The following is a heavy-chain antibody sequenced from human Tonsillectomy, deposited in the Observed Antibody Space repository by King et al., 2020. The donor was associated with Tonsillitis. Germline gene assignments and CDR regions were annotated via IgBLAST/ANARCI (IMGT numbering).Heavy chain of an antibody. CDR3: ARDALDY. CDR1: GFTVSTNY. J-gene: IGHJ4*02. Sequence: VQLVESGGGLIQPGGSLRLSCAASGFTVSTNYMSWVRQAPGKGLEWVSVIFSGGTTYYAVSVKGRFTISRDNSRNTLYLQMNSLRAEDTAVYYRARDALDYWGQGTLVTVSS. V-gene: IGHV3-53*01. CDR2: IFSGGTT.